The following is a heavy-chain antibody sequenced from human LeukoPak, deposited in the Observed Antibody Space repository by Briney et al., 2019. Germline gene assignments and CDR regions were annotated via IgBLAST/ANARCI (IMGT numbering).Heavy chain of an antibody. J-gene: IGHJ4*02. V-gene: IGHV4-59*08. CDR3: ARSLVVATGIDY. CDR1: GGSISSYY. D-gene: IGHD5-12*01. CDR2: IYYSGST. Sequence: PSETLSLTCTVSGGSISSYYWSWIRQPPGKGLEWIGYIYYSGSTNYNPSLKSRVTISVDTSNNQFSLKLSSVTAADTAVYYCARSLVVATGIDYWGQGTLVTVSS.